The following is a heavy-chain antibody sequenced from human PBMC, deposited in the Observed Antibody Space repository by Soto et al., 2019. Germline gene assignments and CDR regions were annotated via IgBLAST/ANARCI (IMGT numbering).Heavy chain of an antibody. D-gene: IGHD5-18*01. J-gene: IGHJ3*02. Sequence: GGSLRLSCTPFGFNFDAYAMSWVRQAPGKGLEWVGRIKSKTDGGTTDYAAPVKGRFTISRDDSKNTLYLQMNSLKTEDTAVYYCTTNSVDTAMGVYLWVWWTPGAFDIWGQGTMVTVSS. CDR3: TTNSVDTAMGVYLWVWWTPGAFDI. CDR2: IKSKTDGGTT. CDR1: GFNFDAYA. V-gene: IGHV3-15*01.